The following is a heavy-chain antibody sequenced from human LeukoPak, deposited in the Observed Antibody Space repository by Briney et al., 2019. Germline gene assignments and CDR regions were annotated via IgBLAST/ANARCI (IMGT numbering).Heavy chain of an antibody. V-gene: IGHV3-7*01. CDR3: ARVPLLWFGELLSGDAFDI. CDR1: GFTFTTHW. Sequence: GGSLRLSCAASGFTFTTHWMSWVRQAPGKGLEWVANIKQDGTEKYYVDSVKGRFTISRDNAKNSLYLQMNSLRAEDTAVYYCARVPLLWFGELLSGDAFDIWGQGTMVTVSS. J-gene: IGHJ3*02. CDR2: IKQDGTEK. D-gene: IGHD3-10*01.